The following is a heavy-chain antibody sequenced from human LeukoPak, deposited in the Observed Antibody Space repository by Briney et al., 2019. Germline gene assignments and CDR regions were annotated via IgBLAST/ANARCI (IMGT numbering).Heavy chain of an antibody. V-gene: IGHV4-39*07. J-gene: IGHJ6*03. D-gene: IGHD2-15*01. CDR1: GASISNSTYY. Sequence: SETLSLTCNVSGASISNSTYYWGWIRQPPGKGLEWIGSIYYSGSTYCKPSLKSRLTISVDTSKNQFSLNLSSVTAADTAVYYCARVGCSGGSCYRLRYYMDVWGRGTTVTVSS. CDR3: ARVGCSGGSCYRLRYYMDV. CDR2: IYYSGST.